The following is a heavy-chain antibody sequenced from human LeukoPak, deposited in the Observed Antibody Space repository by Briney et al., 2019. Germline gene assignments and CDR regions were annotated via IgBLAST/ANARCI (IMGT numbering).Heavy chain of an antibody. V-gene: IGHV4-39*01. Sequence: SETLSLTCTVSGGSISSSSYYWGWIRQPPGKGLEWIGSIYYSGSTYYNPSLKSRVTISVDTSKNQFSLKLSSVTAADTAVYYCARRGKGLDYDFDYWGQGTLVIVSS. J-gene: IGHJ4*02. CDR2: IYYSGST. D-gene: IGHD4/OR15-4a*01. CDR3: ARRGKGLDYDFDY. CDR1: GGSISSSSYY.